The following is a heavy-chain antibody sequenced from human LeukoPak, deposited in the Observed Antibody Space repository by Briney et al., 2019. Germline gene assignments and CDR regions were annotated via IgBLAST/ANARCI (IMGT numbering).Heavy chain of an antibody. CDR3: ARAYSPSGYDSRYEAIDY. Sequence: GGSLRLSCTASGFTFNSHAVHWVRQAPGKGLEWVAVISFDGSKRYYAESVQGRFTISRDNSKKTLYLQLNSLRTEDTALYYCARAYSPSGYDSRYEAIDYWGQGTLVTVSS. D-gene: IGHD3-22*01. V-gene: IGHV3-30*04. J-gene: IGHJ4*02. CDR1: GFTFNSHA. CDR2: ISFDGSKR.